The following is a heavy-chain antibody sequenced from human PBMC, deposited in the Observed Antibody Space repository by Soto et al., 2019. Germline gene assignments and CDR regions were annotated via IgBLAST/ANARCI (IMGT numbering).Heavy chain of an antibody. J-gene: IGHJ5*02. D-gene: IGHD2-21*01. CDR3: ARLGAYYQSLDP. CDR2: IYYSGST. Sequence: SETLSLTCTVSGGSISSGNNYWSWIRQHPGKGLEWIGYIYYSGSTYYNPSLKSRVTISVDTSKNQFSLKLSSVTAADTAVYYCARLGAYYQSLDPWGQGSPVTVSS. CDR1: GGSISSGNNY. V-gene: IGHV4-31*03.